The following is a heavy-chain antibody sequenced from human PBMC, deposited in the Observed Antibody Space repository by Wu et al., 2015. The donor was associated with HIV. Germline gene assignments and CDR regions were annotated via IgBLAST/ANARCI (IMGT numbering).Heavy chain of an antibody. CDR1: GGTFSNYA. J-gene: IGHJ4*02. V-gene: IGHV1-69*13. D-gene: IGHD6-19*01. Sequence: QVQLVQSGAEVKKPGSSVKVSCKASGGTFSNYAFAWVRQAPGQGLEWMGRIIPMFGTTYYAQKFEGRVTITADESTSTVYMELISLRSEDTAVYYCARGQSAVPGPGFPYWGQGTLVTVSS. CDR2: IIPMFGTT. CDR3: ARGQSAVPGPGFPY.